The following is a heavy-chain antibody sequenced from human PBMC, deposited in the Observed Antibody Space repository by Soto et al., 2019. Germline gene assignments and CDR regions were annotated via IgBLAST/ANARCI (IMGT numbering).Heavy chain of an antibody. CDR1: GGNFTSYA. CDR3: AKASGRSWYNWFDP. Sequence: QVQLVQSGAEVKKPGSSVKVSCKASGGNFTSYAISWVRQAPGQGLEFMGGIVPLFGTTNYAHKFRGRVTVTADECASTVYMEMSSLRSEDTAVYYCAKASGRSWYNWFDPWGQGTLVTVST. J-gene: IGHJ5*02. V-gene: IGHV1-69*01. CDR2: IVPLFGTT. D-gene: IGHD6-13*01.